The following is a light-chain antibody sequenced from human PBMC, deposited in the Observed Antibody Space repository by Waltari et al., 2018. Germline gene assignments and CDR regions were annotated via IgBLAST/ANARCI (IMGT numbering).Light chain of an antibody. J-gene: IGKJ1*01. CDR1: QRVARN. CDR2: GAS. CDR3: QQYNNWPRT. V-gene: IGKV3-15*01. Sequence: EIVMTQSPATLSVSPGERVTLSCRSSQRVARNLAWYRQKPGQAPRLLIYGASTRATGVPARFSGSVSGTEFTLTISNLQSEDFAVYYCQQYNNWPRTFGQGTKVEIK.